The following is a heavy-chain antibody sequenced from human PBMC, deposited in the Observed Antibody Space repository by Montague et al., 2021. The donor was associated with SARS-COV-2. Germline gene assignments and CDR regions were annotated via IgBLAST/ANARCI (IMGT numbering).Heavy chain of an antibody. J-gene: IGHJ4*02. CDR1: GEPISGFF. V-gene: IGHV4-4*07. Sequence: SETLSLTCSVSGEPISGFFWNWIRQPAGKGLEWIGRIYANGGTDYNPSLESRVTMSVDTSKNQFSLKVNSVTAADTAMYYCARGVVAARQVVAYWGRGTMVTFSS. CDR2: IYANGGT. CDR3: ARGVVAARQVVAY. D-gene: IGHD2-15*01.